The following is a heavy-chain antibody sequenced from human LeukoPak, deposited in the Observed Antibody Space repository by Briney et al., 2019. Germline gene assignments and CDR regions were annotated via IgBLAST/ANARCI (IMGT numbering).Heavy chain of an antibody. CDR2: INGDGSDI. Sequence: GVSLRLSCAASGFTFRNYWMHWVRQAPGKGLVWVSRINGDGSDISYADFVKGRFTISRDNAKNTLSLQMDSLTDDDTALYYCPGGFGHNWSPFENWGQGTLVAVSS. D-gene: IGHD1-1*01. V-gene: IGHV3-74*01. CDR3: PGGFGHNWSPFEN. J-gene: IGHJ4*02. CDR1: GFTFRNYW.